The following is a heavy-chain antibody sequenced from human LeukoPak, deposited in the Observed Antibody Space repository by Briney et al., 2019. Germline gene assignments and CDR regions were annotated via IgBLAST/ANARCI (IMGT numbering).Heavy chain of an antibody. CDR3: AKIEGKYQLANVPDH. V-gene: IGHV3-30*02. J-gene: IGHJ4*02. Sequence: GGSLRLSCAASGFTFSTYGMHWVRQAPGKGLEWVASIRYDGNNKYYADFVKGRFTISRDNPKNTLYLHMNSLRTEDTAVYYCAKIEGKYQLANVPDHWGQGTLVTVSS. D-gene: IGHD2-2*01. CDR2: IRYDGNNK. CDR1: GFTFSTYG.